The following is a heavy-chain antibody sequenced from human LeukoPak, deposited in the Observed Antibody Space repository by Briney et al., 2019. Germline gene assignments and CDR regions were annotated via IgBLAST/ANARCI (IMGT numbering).Heavy chain of an antibody. CDR2: ISYDGSNK. CDR1: GFTFSSYG. Sequence: GGSLRLSCAASGFTFSSYGMHWVRQAPGKGLEWVAVISYDGSNKYYADSVKGRFTISRDNSKNTLYLQMNSLRAEDTAVYYCAKGQVPYGDYVDYWGQGTLVTVSS. V-gene: IGHV3-30*18. CDR3: AKGQVPYGDYVDY. J-gene: IGHJ4*02. D-gene: IGHD4-17*01.